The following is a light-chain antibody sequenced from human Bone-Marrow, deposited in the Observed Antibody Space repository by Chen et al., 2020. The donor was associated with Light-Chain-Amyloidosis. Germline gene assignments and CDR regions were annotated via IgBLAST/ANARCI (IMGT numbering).Light chain of an antibody. CDR2: DVS. Sequence: QSALTQPRSVSGSPGQSVTISCTGTSSDVGGYNYVSWYQQHPGKAPTLMIYDVSKRPSGVPDRVSGSKSGNTATRTISGLHAEDDADYYCCSYAGSYTLVFGGGTKLTVL. CDR3: CSYAGSYTLV. J-gene: IGLJ2*01. CDR1: SSDVGGYNY. V-gene: IGLV2-11*01.